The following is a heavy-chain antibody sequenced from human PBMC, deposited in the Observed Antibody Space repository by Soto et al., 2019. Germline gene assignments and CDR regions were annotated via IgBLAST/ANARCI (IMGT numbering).Heavy chain of an antibody. D-gene: IGHD2-2*03. CDR1: GYTFTSYD. Sequence: QVQLVQSGAEVKKPGASVKVSCKASGYTFTSYDINWVRQATGQGLEWMGWMNPNSGNTGYAQKFQGRVTMTRNTSISTAYMELSSLRSEDTAVYYCASLAGYCISTSCSRYYYYYGMDVWGQGTTVTVSS. CDR2: MNPNSGNT. V-gene: IGHV1-8*01. CDR3: ASLAGYCISTSCSRYYYYYGMDV. J-gene: IGHJ6*02.